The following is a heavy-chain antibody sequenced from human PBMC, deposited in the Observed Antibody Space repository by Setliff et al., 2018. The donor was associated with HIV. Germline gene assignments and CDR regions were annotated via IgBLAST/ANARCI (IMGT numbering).Heavy chain of an antibody. CDR2: VNRDGSST. CDR3: HSGYDTEEQSYFDY. V-gene: IGHV3-74*01. Sequence: GGSLRLSCAASGFTFVRFWMHWVRQAPGKGLVWVSRVNRDGSSTTYADSVKDRFTISRDNAKNTLYLQMNSLRAEDTGVYYCHSGYDTEEQSYFDYWGQGALVTVSS. CDR1: GFTFVRFW. D-gene: IGHD5-12*01. J-gene: IGHJ4*02.